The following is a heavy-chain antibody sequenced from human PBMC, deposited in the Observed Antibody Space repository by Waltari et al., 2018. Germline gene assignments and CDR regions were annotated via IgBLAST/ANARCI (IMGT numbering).Heavy chain of an antibody. Sequence: EVQLVESGGGLVQPGGSLRLSCAASGFTFSSYWRSWVRQAPGKGREWVANIKQDGSEKYYVDSVKGRFTISRDNAKNSLYLQMNSLRAEDTAVYYCARGGLGCSSTSCYRNWYFDLWGRGTLVTVSS. J-gene: IGHJ2*01. D-gene: IGHD2-2*01. CDR2: IKQDGSEK. CDR1: GFTFSSYW. V-gene: IGHV3-7*01. CDR3: ARGGLGCSSTSCYRNWYFDL.